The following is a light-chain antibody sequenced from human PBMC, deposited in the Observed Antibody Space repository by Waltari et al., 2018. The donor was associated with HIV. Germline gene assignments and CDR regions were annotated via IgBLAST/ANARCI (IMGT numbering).Light chain of an antibody. CDR3: QQRSNWPPELT. CDR1: PSVRSY. Sequence: EIVWTQSQATLSLSPGERATLSCRASPSVRSYLNWYQQKPGQAPSLLIYDASNRATGIPARFRCSGSGTDFTLTISSLEPEDFAVYYCQQRSNWPPELTLGGGTKVEIK. V-gene: IGKV3-11*01. CDR2: DAS. J-gene: IGKJ4*01.